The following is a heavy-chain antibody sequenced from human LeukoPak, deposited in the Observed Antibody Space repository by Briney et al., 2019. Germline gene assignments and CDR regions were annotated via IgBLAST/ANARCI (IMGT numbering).Heavy chain of an antibody. Sequence: PSETLSLTCTVSGGSISSYYWSWIRQPPGKGLEWIGYIYGSGSPNHNPSLKTRVTISVDTSKNQFSLKLSSVTAADTAVYYCARQGAVAGGGVDWGQGTLVTVSS. J-gene: IGHJ4*02. CDR3: ARQGAVAGGGVD. CDR1: GGSISSYY. CDR2: IYGSGSP. D-gene: IGHD6-19*01. V-gene: IGHV4-59*08.